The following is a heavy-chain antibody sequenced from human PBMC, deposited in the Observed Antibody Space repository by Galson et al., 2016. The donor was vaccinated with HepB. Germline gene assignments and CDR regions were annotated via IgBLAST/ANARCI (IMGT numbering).Heavy chain of an antibody. J-gene: IGHJ6*02. V-gene: IGHV3-23*01. CDR3: AKRGGDSLGGMDV. CDR1: GFTFSNFA. Sequence: SLRLSCAASGFTFSNFAMSWVRQAPGKGLEWVSYIRGSGTTTYYTDSVKGRFTISRDNSNNTLHLQMNSLRAADTAIYYCAKRGGDSLGGMDVWGQGTTVTVSS. CDR2: IRGSGTTT. D-gene: IGHD2-21*02.